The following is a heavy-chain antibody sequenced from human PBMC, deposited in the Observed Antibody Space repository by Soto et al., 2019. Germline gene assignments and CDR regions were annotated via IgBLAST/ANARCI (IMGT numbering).Heavy chain of an antibody. CDR2: IYYSGST. Sequence: SETLSLTCTVSGGSISSSSYYWGWIRQPPGKGLEWIGSIYYSGSTYYNPSLKSRVTISVDTSKNQFSLKLSSVTAADTAVYYCASYYGLGSYPPGWWGQGTLVTVSS. D-gene: IGHD3-10*01. CDR1: GGSISSSSYY. CDR3: ASYYGLGSYPPGW. V-gene: IGHV4-39*01. J-gene: IGHJ4*02.